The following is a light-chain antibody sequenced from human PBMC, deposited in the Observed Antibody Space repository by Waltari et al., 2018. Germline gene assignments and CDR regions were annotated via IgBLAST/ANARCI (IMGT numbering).Light chain of an antibody. Sequence: QSVLTQPPSASGTPGQRVTISCSGTNSNIGRNSVFWYQQLPGSAPKLLNHRNNPRPLGGPYRFSAPKFGTSASLAISGLRSEDEADYYCAAWDDSLSVSYVFGSGTKVTV. CDR1: NSNIGRNS. CDR3: AAWDDSLSVSYV. J-gene: IGLJ1*01. V-gene: IGLV1-47*01. CDR2: RNN.